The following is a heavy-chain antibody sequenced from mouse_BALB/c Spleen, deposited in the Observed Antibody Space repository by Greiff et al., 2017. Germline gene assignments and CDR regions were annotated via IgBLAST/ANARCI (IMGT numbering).Heavy chain of an antibody. V-gene: IGHV5-6-5*01. CDR3: ARGRGDYSFFDY. CDR2: ISSGGST. CDR1: GFTFSSYA. Sequence: EVHLVESGGGLVKPGGSLKLSCAASGFTFSSYAMSWVRQTPEKRLEWVASISSGGSTYYPDSVKGRFTISRDNARNILYLQMSSLRSEDTAMYYCARGRGDYSFFDYWGQGTTLTVSS. J-gene: IGHJ2*01. D-gene: IGHD1-1*01.